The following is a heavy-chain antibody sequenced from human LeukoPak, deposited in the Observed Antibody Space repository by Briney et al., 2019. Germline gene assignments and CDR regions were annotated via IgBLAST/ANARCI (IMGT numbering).Heavy chain of an antibody. Sequence: GESLKISCKGSGYSFTSYWIGWVRQMPGKGLEWMGIIYLGDSDTRYSPSFQGQVTISADKSISTAYLQWSSLKASATAMYYCARSNLAIVVVPAAISPLAFDIWGQGTMVTVSS. CDR3: ARSNLAIVVVPAAISPLAFDI. V-gene: IGHV5-51*01. D-gene: IGHD2-2*01. J-gene: IGHJ3*02. CDR2: IYLGDSDT. CDR1: GYSFTSYW.